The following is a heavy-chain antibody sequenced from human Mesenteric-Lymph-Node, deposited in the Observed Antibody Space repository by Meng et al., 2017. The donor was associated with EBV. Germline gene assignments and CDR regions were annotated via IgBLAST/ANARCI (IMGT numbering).Heavy chain of an antibody. CDR3: ARAIGITMEPIISAHYYIDL. CDR2: IFHRGNT. Sequence: HGQRQESGPGLVKPSGTLSLTCAVSGGSISPTHWWSWVRQTPGKGLEWIGEIFHRGNTNYNAALKSRVTISVDKSGNQFSLRLTSVTAADTAVYYCARAIGITMEPIISAHYYIDLWGQGTLVTVSS. V-gene: IGHV4-4*02. J-gene: IGHJ4*02. CDR1: GGSISPTHW. D-gene: IGHD3-10*01.